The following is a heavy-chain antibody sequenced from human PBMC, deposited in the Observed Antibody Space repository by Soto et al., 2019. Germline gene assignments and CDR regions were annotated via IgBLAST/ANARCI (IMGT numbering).Heavy chain of an antibody. J-gene: IGHJ6*02. V-gene: IGHV5-51*01. Sequence: GESLKISCKGSGYSFTSYWIGWVRQMPGKGLEWMGIIYPGDSDTRYSPSVQGQVTISADKSISTAYLQWSSLKASDTAMYYCASSTVEMATIYYYYGMDVWGQGTTVTVSS. CDR3: ASSTVEMATIYYYYGMDV. CDR1: GYSFTSYW. CDR2: IYPGDSDT. D-gene: IGHD5-12*01.